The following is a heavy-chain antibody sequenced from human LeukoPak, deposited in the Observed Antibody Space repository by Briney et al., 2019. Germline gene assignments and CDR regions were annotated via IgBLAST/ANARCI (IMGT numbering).Heavy chain of an antibody. Sequence: GGSLRFSCAASGFIFSSYWMSWVRQAPGKGLEWVANIKQDGSQKYYVDSVKGRFTISRDNAKNSLYLQMNSLRAEDTAVYYCARDDYGGDSIENAFDVWGQGTLLTVSS. CDR1: GFIFSSYW. J-gene: IGHJ3*01. D-gene: IGHD4-23*01. CDR2: IKQDGSQK. CDR3: ARDDYGGDSIENAFDV. V-gene: IGHV3-7*01.